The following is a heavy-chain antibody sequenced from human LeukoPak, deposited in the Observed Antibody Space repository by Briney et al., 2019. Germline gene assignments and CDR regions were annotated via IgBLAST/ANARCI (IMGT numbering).Heavy chain of an antibody. CDR3: ATHWPLWSGYYTAGKGYYYYGMDV. Sequence: ASVKVSCKASGYTFTGYYMHWVRQAPGKGLEWMGGFDPEDGETIYAQKFQGRVTMTEDTSTDTAYMELSSLRSEDTAVYYCATHWPLWSGYYTAGKGYYYYGMDVWGQGTTVTVSS. CDR2: FDPEDGET. D-gene: IGHD3-3*01. CDR1: GYTFTGYY. V-gene: IGHV1-24*01. J-gene: IGHJ6*02.